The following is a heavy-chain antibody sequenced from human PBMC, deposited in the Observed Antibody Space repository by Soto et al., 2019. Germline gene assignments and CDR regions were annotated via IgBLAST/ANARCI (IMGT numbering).Heavy chain of an antibody. D-gene: IGHD3-10*01. CDR3: AGTMASYYYYGMDV. J-gene: IGHJ6*02. CDR2: IYSGGST. V-gene: IGHV3-53*01. CDR1: GFTVSSNY. Sequence: XGSLRLSCSASGFTVSSNYMSWVRQAPGKGLEWVSVIYSGGSTYYADSVKGRFTISRDNSKNTLYLQMNSLRAEDTAVYYCAGTMASYYYYGMDVWGQGTTVTVSS.